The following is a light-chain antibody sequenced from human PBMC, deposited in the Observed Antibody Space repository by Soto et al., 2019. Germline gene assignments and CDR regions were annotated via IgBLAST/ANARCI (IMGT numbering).Light chain of an antibody. CDR2: SNN. J-gene: IGLJ2*01. CDR3: ATWDDNLHGPI. Sequence: QSALTQPPSVSGAPGLGVTISCSGSDSDIGTNAVNWYQHLPGMAPKLLIYSNNQRPSGVPGRFSASKSGTSASLAISGLQSEDEGDYYCATWDDNLHGPIFGGGTKVTVL. CDR1: DSDIGTNA. V-gene: IGLV1-44*01.